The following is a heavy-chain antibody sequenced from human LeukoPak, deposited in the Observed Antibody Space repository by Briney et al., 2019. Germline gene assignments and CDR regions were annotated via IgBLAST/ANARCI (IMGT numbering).Heavy chain of an antibody. CDR3: ARDVGSSGRYDY. CDR2: ITWNGGNT. CDR1: GFTFSDYY. V-gene: IGHV3-20*04. J-gene: IGHJ4*02. D-gene: IGHD6-19*01. Sequence: GGSLRLSCAASGFTFSDYYMSWIRQAPGKGLEWVSGITWNGGNTGYADSVKGRFTISRDNAKNSLYLQMNSLKGEDTALYYCARDVGSSGRYDYWGQGILVTVSS.